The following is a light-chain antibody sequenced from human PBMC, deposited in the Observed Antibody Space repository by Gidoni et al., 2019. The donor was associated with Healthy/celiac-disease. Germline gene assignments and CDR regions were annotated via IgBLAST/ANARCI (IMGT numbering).Light chain of an antibody. CDR2: QDS. Sequence: SYELTQPPSVSVSPGQTASITCSGDNLGDKYACWYQQKPGQSPVLVIYQDSKRPSGIPERFSGSNSGNTATLTISGTQAMDEADYYCQAWDSRAGVFGTGTKVTVL. CDR3: QAWDSRAGV. J-gene: IGLJ1*01. V-gene: IGLV3-1*01. CDR1: NLGDKY.